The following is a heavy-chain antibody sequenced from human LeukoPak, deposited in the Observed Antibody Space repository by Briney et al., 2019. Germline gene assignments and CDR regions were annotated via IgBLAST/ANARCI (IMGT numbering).Heavy chain of an antibody. D-gene: IGHD5-24*01. CDR2: IRSKANSHAT. CDR3: TRVGSEMATIMGDAFDI. Sequence: PGGSLKLSCAASGFTFSGSAMHWVRQASGKGLEWVGRIRSKANSHATAYATSVKGRFTISRDDSKNTAYLQTNSLKTEDTAVYYCTRVGSEMATIMGDAFDIWGQGTMVTVSS. V-gene: IGHV3-73*01. CDR1: GFTFSGSA. J-gene: IGHJ3*02.